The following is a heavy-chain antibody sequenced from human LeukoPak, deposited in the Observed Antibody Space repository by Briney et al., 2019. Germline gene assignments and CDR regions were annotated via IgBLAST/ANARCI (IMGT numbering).Heavy chain of an antibody. D-gene: IGHD2-15*01. CDR3: AKDSGSCSGGSCHRDYYGLDV. CDR2: TNWDANNI. V-gene: IGHV3-9*01. CDR1: GFKFDDYA. J-gene: IGHJ6*02. Sequence: GGSLRLSCAASGFKFDDYAMHWVRQIPGKGLEWVSGTNWDANNIGYADSVKGRFTISRDNAKNSLYLQMTSLRAEDTALYFCAKDSGSCSGGSCHRDYYGLDVWGQGTTVIVSS.